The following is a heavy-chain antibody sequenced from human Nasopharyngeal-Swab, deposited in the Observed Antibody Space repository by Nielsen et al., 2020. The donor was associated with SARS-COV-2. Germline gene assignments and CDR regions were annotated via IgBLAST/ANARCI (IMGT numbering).Heavy chain of an antibody. Sequence: GSLRLSCAASGFTFSSYAMSWVRQAPGKGLEWVGFIRSKAYGGTTEYAASVKGRFTISRDDSKSIAYLQMNSLTTEDTAVYYCSRGGIESYRYFDWLSTYYFDYWGQGTLVTVSS. CDR3: SRGGIESYRYFDWLSTYYFDY. CDR2: IRSKAYGGTT. J-gene: IGHJ4*02. D-gene: IGHD3-9*01. V-gene: IGHV3-49*04. CDR1: GFTFSSYA.